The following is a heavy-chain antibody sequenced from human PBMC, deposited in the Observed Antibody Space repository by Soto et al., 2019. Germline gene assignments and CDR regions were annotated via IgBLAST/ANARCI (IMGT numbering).Heavy chain of an antibody. CDR1: GGSISSYS. CDR2: MYYGGRT. D-gene: IGHD2-15*01. J-gene: IGHJ5*02. V-gene: IGHV4-59*08. CDR3: ARGTPSPLIVRSSRGTWFDP. Sequence: SETLTLTCTISGGSISSYSWSWILQSPGKGQAWIGYMYYGGRTNYNPSLKSRVTTSVDTYKMQVSLKLSSVTAADTAVYFCARGTPSPLIVRSSRGTWFDPWGQGTLVTVSS.